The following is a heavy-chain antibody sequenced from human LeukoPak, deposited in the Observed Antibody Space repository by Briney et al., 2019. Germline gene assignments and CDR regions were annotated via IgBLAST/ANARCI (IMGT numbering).Heavy chain of an antibody. V-gene: IGHV3-48*03. CDR2: ISNSGRTI. CDR3: AELGITMIGGV. CDR1: GFTYYSYE. J-gene: IGHJ6*04. D-gene: IGHD3-10*02. Sequence: GGSLRLSSATSGFTYYSYEMKWLAQAQGEGLEGVSYISNSGRTIYYADHVKGRFISYRDNTKNSLYLQMNSLGAEDTAVYYSAELGITMIGGVWGKGTTVTISS.